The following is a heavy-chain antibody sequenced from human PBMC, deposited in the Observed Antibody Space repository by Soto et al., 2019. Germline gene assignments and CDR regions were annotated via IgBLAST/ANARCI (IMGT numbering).Heavy chain of an antibody. Sequence: SETLSLTCSASGVSISSYFWSWIRRAPGRGLEWIGYTYHRGSTNYSPSLKSRVAISLDTSENQFSLKVNSVTAADTAVYYCARIGGYHGPLDYWGQGTPVTVSS. CDR3: ARIGGYHGPLDY. D-gene: IGHD6-25*01. CDR2: TYHRGST. CDR1: GVSISSYF. J-gene: IGHJ4*02. V-gene: IGHV4-59*01.